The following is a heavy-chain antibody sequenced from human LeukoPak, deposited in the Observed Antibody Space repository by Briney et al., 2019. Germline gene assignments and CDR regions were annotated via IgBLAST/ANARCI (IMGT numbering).Heavy chain of an antibody. CDR3: ASPNQYYDILTGSITLDY. D-gene: IGHD3-9*01. Sequence: TSVKVSCKASGGTFSSYAISWVRQAPGQGLGWMGGIIPIFGTANYAQKFQGRVTITTDESTSTAYMELSSLRSEDTAVYYCASPNQYYDILTGSITLDYWGQGTLVSVSS. CDR2: IIPIFGTA. CDR1: GGTFSSYA. J-gene: IGHJ4*02. V-gene: IGHV1-69*05.